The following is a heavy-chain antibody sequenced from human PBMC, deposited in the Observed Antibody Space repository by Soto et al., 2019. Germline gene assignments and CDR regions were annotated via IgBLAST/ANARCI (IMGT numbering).Heavy chain of an antibody. CDR1: GFTFSSYA. CDR3: AKDPPVVAATSGHFDY. CDR2: ISGSGGST. V-gene: IGHV3-23*01. J-gene: IGHJ4*02. D-gene: IGHD2-15*01. Sequence: GGSLRLSCAASGFTFSSYAMSWVRQAPGKGLEWVSAISGSGGSTYYADSVKGRFTISRDNSKNTLYLQMNSLRAEDTAVYYCAKDPPVVAATSGHFDYWGQGTLVTVSS.